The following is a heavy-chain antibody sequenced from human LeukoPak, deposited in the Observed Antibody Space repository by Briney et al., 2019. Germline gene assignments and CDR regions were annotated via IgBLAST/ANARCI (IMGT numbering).Heavy chain of an antibody. Sequence: GASVKVSCKASGYTFTGYYMHWVRQAPGQGLEWMGWINPNSGGTNYAQKFQGRVIMTRDTSISTVYMEVSRLTSDDTAIYFCARDQNGFNHPFDRWGQGTLVTVSS. V-gene: IGHV1-2*02. CDR3: ARDQNGFNHPFDR. CDR1: GYTFTGYY. J-gene: IGHJ4*02. CDR2: INPNSGGT. D-gene: IGHD5-24*01.